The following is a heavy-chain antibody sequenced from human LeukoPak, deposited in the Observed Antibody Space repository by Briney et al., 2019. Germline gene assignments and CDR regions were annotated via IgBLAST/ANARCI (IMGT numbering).Heavy chain of an antibody. CDR1: GGSISSSSYY. D-gene: IGHD3-10*01. Sequence: PSETLSLTCTVSGGSISSSSYYWGWIRQPPGKGLEWIGSIYYSGSTYYNPSLKSRVTISVDTSKNQFSLKLSSVTAADTAVYYCARGGVWQYYYGSGSYYRLNYYMDVWGKGTTVTVSS. J-gene: IGHJ6*03. CDR2: IYYSGST. CDR3: ARGGVWQYYYGSGSYYRLNYYMDV. V-gene: IGHV4-39*07.